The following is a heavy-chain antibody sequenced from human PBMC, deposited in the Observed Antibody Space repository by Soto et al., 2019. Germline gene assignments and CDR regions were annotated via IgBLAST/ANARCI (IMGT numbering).Heavy chain of an antibody. D-gene: IGHD4-17*01. CDR2: ISYDGSNK. CDR3: ATKGGGPTVKIYSYYYGMDV. V-gene: IGHV3-30-3*01. J-gene: IGHJ6*02. CDR1: GFTFSSYA. Sequence: QVQLVESGGGVVQPGRSLRLSCAASGFTFSSYAMHWVRQAPGKGLEWVTVISYDGSNKYYADSVKGRFTISRDNSKNTLYLQMNSLRAEDTAVYYCATKGGGPTVKIYSYYYGMDVWGRGTTVTVSS.